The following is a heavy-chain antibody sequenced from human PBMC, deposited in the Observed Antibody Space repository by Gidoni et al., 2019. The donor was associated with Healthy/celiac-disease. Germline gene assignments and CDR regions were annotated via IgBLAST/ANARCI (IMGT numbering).Heavy chain of an antibody. V-gene: IGHV5-51*01. CDR1: GYSFTSYW. D-gene: IGHD3-10*01. Sequence: EVQLVQSGAEVKKPGESLKISCKGSGYSFTSYWIGWVRQMPGKGLWWMWIIYPGDSDTSYSPSFQGQVTISADKSISTAYLQWSSLKASDTAMYYCARVGSGSTSYYYYGMDVWGQGTTVTVSS. CDR2: IYPGDSDT. CDR3: ARVGSGSTSYYYYGMDV. J-gene: IGHJ6*02.